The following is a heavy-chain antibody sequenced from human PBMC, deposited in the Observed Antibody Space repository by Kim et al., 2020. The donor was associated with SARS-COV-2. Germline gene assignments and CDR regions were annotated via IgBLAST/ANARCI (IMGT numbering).Heavy chain of an antibody. CDR3: ARVNIGQVLMVYAIDRRTDWYFDL. Sequence: SETLSLTCTVSGGSISSYYWSWIRQPPGKGLEWIGYIYYSGSTNYNPSLKSRVTISVDTSKNQFSLKLSSVTAADTAVYYCARVNIGQVLMVYAIDRRTDWYFDLWGRGTLVTVSS. D-gene: IGHD2-8*01. V-gene: IGHV4-59*01. CDR2: IYYSGST. J-gene: IGHJ2*01. CDR1: GGSISSYY.